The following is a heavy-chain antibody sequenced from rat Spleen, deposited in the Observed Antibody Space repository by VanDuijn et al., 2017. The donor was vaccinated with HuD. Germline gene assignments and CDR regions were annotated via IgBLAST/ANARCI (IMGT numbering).Heavy chain of an antibody. V-gene: IGHV3-1*01. D-gene: IGHD1-4*01. CDR2: ISYSGAT. J-gene: IGHJ2*01. Sequence: EVQLQESGPGLVKPSQSLSLTCSVTGYSITSNYWGWIRKFPGNKMEWMGFISYSGATSYNPSLKSRISITRDTSKNQFFLQLKSVTTEDTATYYCARNGYSSFDYWGQGVMVTVSS. CDR3: ARNGYSSFDY. CDR1: GYSITSNY.